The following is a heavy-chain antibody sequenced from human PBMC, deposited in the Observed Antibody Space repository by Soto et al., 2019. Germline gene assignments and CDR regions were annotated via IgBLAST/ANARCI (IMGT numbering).Heavy chain of an antibody. D-gene: IGHD5-12*01. J-gene: IGHJ5*02. CDR2: IIPIFGTT. CDR1: GGTFSNYA. CDR3: AKDGGADGYFGNWLDP. V-gene: IGHV1-69*15. Sequence: QVHLVQSGAEVKKPGSSVNVSCKASGGTFSNYAITWVRQAPGQGLEWVGRIIPIFGTTNVAQKCQGRVTLTADESTTTAYMELSGLRSDDTAVYYCAKDGGADGYFGNWLDPWGQGTLVTVSS.